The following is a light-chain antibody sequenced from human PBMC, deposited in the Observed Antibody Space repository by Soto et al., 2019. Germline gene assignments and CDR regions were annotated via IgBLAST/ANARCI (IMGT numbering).Light chain of an antibody. CDR2: GAS. J-gene: IGKJ1*01. CDR3: QQYHNWPQT. Sequence: EIILTQSPATLSVSPGERATPSCRASRSVSSNLAWYQQRPGQAPRLLISGASTRATGIPARFSGSGSGTEFTLTISSLQSADFGVYYCQQYHNWPQTFGQGTKVDIK. V-gene: IGKV3-15*01. CDR1: RSVSSN.